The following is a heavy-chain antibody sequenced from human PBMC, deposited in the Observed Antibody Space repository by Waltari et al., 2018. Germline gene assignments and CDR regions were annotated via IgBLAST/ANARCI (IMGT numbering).Heavy chain of an antibody. CDR2: INPSSDDT. Sequence: QVQLVQSGAAVKKPGASVKVSCKASGYTFTGYYMHWVRQAPGQGLEWMGWINPSSDDTNYAQKFQGRVTMTTDTSITTAYMELSSLRSDDTAVYYCARGPKKNPYFFDYWGQGTLVTVSS. CDR1: GYTFTGYY. V-gene: IGHV1-2*02. CDR3: ARGPKKNPYFFDY. J-gene: IGHJ4*02.